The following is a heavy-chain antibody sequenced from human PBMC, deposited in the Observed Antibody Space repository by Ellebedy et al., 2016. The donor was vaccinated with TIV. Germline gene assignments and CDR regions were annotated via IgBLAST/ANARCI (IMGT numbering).Heavy chain of an antibody. Sequence: GGSLRLSCAASEFSFGSYWMLWVRQPPGKGLEWVSRIKADGSGITYADSVRGRFTISRDNAENTLYLQMDSLRVEDTAVYYCGRERWGLGDYWGQGTLVTVSS. D-gene: IGHD7-27*01. CDR1: EFSFGSYW. J-gene: IGHJ4*02. CDR3: GRERWGLGDY. V-gene: IGHV3-74*03. CDR2: IKADGSGI.